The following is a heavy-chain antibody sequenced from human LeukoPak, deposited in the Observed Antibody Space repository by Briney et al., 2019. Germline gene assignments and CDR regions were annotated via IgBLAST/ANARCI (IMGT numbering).Heavy chain of an antibody. CDR2: IKPKTDGETT. V-gene: IGHV3-15*07. Sequence: GGSLRLSCAASGFTFSNAYMNWVRQAPGKGLEWVGRIKPKTDGETTEYAAPVKGRFSISRDDSKNMLYLQINSLKTEDTAVYYCITPLPYSAQGGQGTLVTVSS. CDR1: GFTFSNAY. CDR3: ITPLPYSAQ. J-gene: IGHJ4*02. D-gene: IGHD2-21*01.